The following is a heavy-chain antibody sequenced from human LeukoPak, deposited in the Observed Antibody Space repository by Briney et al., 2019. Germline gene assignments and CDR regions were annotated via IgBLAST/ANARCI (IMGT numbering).Heavy chain of an antibody. D-gene: IGHD4-17*01. Sequence: PSETLSLTCAVYGESFSGYYWTWIRQPPGKGLEWIGEINHGGSTNYNPSLKSRVTISVDTSKNQFSLKLSSVTAADTAVYYCARDDYGDYNLDRGWFDPWGQGTLVTVSS. CDR3: ARDDYGDYNLDRGWFDP. J-gene: IGHJ5*02. CDR1: GESFSGYY. V-gene: IGHV4-34*01. CDR2: INHGGST.